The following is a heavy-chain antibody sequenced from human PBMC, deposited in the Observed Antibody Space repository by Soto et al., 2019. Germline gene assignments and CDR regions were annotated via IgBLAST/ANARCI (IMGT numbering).Heavy chain of an antibody. CDR3: ARYKKEVRGVIISFYYGMDV. CDR1: GGSISSYY. J-gene: IGHJ6*02. CDR2: IYYSGST. D-gene: IGHD3-10*01. V-gene: IGHV4-59*01. Sequence: SETLSLTCTVSGGSISSYYWIWIRQPPGKGLEWIGYIYYSGSTNYNPSLKSRVTISVDTSKNQFSLKLSSVTAADTAVYYCARYKKEVRGVIISFYYGMDVWGQGTTVTVSS.